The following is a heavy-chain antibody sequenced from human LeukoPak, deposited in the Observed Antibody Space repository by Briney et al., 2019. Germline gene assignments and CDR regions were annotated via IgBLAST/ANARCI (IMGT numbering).Heavy chain of an antibody. CDR1: GFTFSSYG. J-gene: IGHJ4*02. CDR3: ARVYGVLGSRDQQLMH. CDR2: ISSSGSYT. Sequence: PGGSLRLSCTASGFTFSSYGMHWIRQAPGKGLEFISFISSSGSYTNSADSVKGRFTISRDNAKNSLYLQMNSLRAEDTAVYYCARVYGVLGSRDQQLMHWGQGTLVTVSS. V-gene: IGHV3-21*05. D-gene: IGHD6-13*01.